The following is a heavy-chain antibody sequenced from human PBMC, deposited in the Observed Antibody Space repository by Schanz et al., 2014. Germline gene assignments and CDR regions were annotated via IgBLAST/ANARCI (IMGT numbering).Heavy chain of an antibody. CDR3: ARDGDFDY. V-gene: IGHV3-23*01. J-gene: IGHJ4*02. Sequence: EVQLLESGGGLVQPGGSLRISCAASGFTFSGYAMSWVRQAPGKGLEWVSSIVGGGGRTYYADSVKGRFTISRDNSKNTLYLQMNSLRAEDTAIYFCARDGDFDYWGQGTLVTVSS. CDR2: IVGGGGRT. CDR1: GFTFSGYA.